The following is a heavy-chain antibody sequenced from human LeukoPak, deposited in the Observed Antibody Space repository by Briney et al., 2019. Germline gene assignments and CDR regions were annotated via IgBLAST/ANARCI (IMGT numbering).Heavy chain of an antibody. V-gene: IGHV3-23*01. Sequence: GGSLRLSCAASGFTFSSYAMSWVRQAPGKGLEWVSAISGSGGSTYYADSVKGRFTISRDNSKNTLYLQMNSLRAEDTAVYYCANYPSSSVHGMDVWGQGTLVTVSS. CDR2: ISGSGGST. CDR1: GFTFSSYA. D-gene: IGHD6-6*01. CDR3: ANYPSSSVHGMDV. J-gene: IGHJ6*02.